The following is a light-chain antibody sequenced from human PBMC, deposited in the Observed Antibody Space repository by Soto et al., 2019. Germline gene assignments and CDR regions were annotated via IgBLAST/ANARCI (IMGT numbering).Light chain of an antibody. CDR3: QQRSNWTRYT. V-gene: IGKV3-11*01. CDR2: DAS. Sequence: EIVLTQFPATLSLSPGERATLSCRASQSVSSYLAWYQQKPGQAPRLLIYDASNRATGIPARFSGSGSGTDFTLTISSLEPEDSAVYYCQQRSNWTRYTFGQGTKLEIK. J-gene: IGKJ2*01. CDR1: QSVSSY.